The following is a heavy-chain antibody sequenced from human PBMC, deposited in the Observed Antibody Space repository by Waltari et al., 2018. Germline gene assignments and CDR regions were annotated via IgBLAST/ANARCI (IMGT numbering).Heavy chain of an antibody. D-gene: IGHD3-10*01. CDR3: ARDGRPYGGPNWFDP. J-gene: IGHJ5*02. V-gene: IGHV3-64*07. Sequence: EVQLVESGGGLVQPGGSLRLSCTASGFSFSSDALHWVRQAPGKGLEDFSAISGNGDSIYYADSVKGRFTISRDNSKNMLYLQMGSLRAEDMAVYYCARDGRPYGGPNWFDPWGQGTLVTVSS. CDR2: ISGNGDSI. CDR1: GFSFSSDA.